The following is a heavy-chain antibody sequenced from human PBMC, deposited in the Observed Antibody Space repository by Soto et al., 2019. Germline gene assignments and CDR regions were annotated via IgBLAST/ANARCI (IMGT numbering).Heavy chain of an antibody. CDR3: AKDGSLLWFGGSDY. J-gene: IGHJ4*02. CDR2: ISGSGGST. D-gene: IGHD3-10*01. Sequence: GSLRLSCAASGFAFSSYAMSWVRQAPGKGLEWVSAISGSGGSTYYADSVKGRFTISRDNSKNTLYLQMNSLRAEDTAVYYCAKDGSLLWFGGSDYWGQGTLVTVSS. CDR1: GFAFSSYA. V-gene: IGHV3-23*01.